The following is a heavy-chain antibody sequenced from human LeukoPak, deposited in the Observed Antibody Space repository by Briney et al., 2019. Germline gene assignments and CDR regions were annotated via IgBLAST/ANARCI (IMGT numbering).Heavy chain of an antibody. J-gene: IGHJ5*02. CDR1: GGSFSGYY. CDR2: INHSGST. Sequence: PSETLSLTCAVYGGSFSGYYWSWTRQPPGKGLEWIGEINHSGSTNYNPSLKSRVTISVDTSKNQFSLKLSSVTAADTAVYYCASQNCSSTSCYPQNWFDPWGQGTLVTVSS. D-gene: IGHD2-2*01. V-gene: IGHV4-34*01. CDR3: ASQNCSSTSCYPQNWFDP.